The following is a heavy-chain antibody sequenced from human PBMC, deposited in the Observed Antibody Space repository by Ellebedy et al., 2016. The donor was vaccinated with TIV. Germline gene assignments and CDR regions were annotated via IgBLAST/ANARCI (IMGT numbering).Heavy chain of an antibody. CDR3: ARDGAYGDYSFDY. D-gene: IGHD4-17*01. CDR1: GGSISSSSYY. J-gene: IGHJ4*02. Sequence: MPSETLSLTCTVSGGSISSSSYYWGWIRQPPGKGLEWIGSIYYSGSTYYNPSLKSRVTISVDTSKNQFSLKLSSVTAADTAVYYCARDGAYGDYSFDYWGQGTLVTVSS. V-gene: IGHV4-39*07. CDR2: IYYSGST.